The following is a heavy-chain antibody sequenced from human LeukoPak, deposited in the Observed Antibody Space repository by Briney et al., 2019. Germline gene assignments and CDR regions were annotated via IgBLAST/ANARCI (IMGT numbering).Heavy chain of an antibody. Sequence: PGGSLRLSCAASGFTFSSYGMHWVRQAPGKGLEWVAVISYDGSNKYYADSVKGRFTISRDNSKNTLYLQMNSLRAGDTAVYYCAKTYYYGSGSYSNYYYGMGVWGKGTTVTVSS. CDR1: GFTFSSYG. D-gene: IGHD3-10*01. CDR3: AKTYYYGSGSYSNYYYGMGV. CDR2: ISYDGSNK. J-gene: IGHJ6*04. V-gene: IGHV3-30*18.